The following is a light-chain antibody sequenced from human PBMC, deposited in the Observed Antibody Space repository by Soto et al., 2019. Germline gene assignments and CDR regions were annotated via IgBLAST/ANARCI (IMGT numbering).Light chain of an antibody. Sequence: DIQMTQSPSSLSASIGDTVTITCQASQDISNYLNWYQQKSGKAPKLLIYDASNLETGVPLRFRGSGYETYFTLTISSLKPEDFATYYCQQYEDVPLTFGGGTKVEIK. CDR3: QQYEDVPLT. J-gene: IGKJ4*01. CDR2: DAS. V-gene: IGKV1-33*01. CDR1: QDISNY.